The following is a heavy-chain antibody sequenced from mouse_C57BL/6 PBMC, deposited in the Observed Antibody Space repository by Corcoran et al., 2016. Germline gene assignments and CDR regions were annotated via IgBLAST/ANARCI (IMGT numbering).Heavy chain of an antibody. CDR3: ARTPLPGMDY. V-gene: IGHV9-3*01. CDR2: INTYSGVP. Sequence: QIQLVQSGPELKKPGETVKISCKASGYTFTTYGMSWVKQAPGKGLKWMGWINTYSGVPTYADDFKGRFAFSFETSASTAYLQINNLKNEDTATYFYARTPLPGMDYWGQGTSVTVSS. J-gene: IGHJ4*01. CDR1: GYTFTTYG.